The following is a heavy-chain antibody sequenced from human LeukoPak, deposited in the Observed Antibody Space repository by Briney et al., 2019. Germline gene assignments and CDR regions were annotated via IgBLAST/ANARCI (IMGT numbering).Heavy chain of an antibody. J-gene: IGHJ4*02. Sequence: GGSLRLSCAASEFTFSSYAMTWVRQAPGKGLEWVSAITHNGDSSFYADSVRGRFTISRDNSKSILYLQMNSLRAEDTALYYCAKFTSGWFEDYWGQGTLVTVSS. CDR3: AKFTSGWFEDY. D-gene: IGHD6-19*01. CDR1: EFTFSSYA. V-gene: IGHV3-23*01. CDR2: ITHNGDSS.